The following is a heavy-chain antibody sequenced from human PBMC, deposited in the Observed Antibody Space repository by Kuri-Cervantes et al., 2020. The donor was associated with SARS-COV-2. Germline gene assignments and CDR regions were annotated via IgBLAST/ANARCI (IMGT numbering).Heavy chain of an antibody. Sequence: ASVKVSCKASGYTFTSYDINWVRQATGQGLEWMGWMNPNSGNTGYAQKFRGRVTMTRNTSISTAYMELSGLRSEDTAVYYCARWLTGARDAFDIWGQGTMVTVSS. CDR2: MNPNSGNT. CDR1: GYTFTSYD. J-gene: IGHJ3*02. V-gene: IGHV1-8*02. CDR3: ARWLTGARDAFDI. D-gene: IGHD7-27*01.